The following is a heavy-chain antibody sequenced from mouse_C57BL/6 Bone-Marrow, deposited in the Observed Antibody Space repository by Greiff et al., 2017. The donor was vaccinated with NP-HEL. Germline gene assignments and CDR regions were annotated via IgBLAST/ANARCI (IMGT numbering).Heavy chain of an antibody. J-gene: IGHJ2*01. Sequence: VQLQQPGAELVMPGASVKLSCKASGYTFTSYWMHWVKQRPGQGLEWIGEIDPSDSYTTYNQKFKGKSTLTVDNSASTAYMQLSSLTSEYSAVYYCARLGLYYFDYWGQGTTLTVSS. CDR3: ARLGLYYFDY. CDR2: IDPSDSYT. V-gene: IGHV1-69*01. CDR1: GYTFTSYW. D-gene: IGHD3-1*01.